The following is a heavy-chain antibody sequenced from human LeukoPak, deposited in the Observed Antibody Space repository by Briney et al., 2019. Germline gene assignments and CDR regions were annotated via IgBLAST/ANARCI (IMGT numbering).Heavy chain of an antibody. CDR3: ARGLQWFGEYMRFDP. D-gene: IGHD3-10*01. V-gene: IGHV3-33*01. Sequence: GGSLRLSCSASGFTFSTYGMHWVRQAPGKGLEWVAVIWYDGGNKFYGDSVKGRFTISRDNSKNTPYLQMNSLRADDTAVYYCARGLQWFGEYMRFDPWGQGTLVTVSS. J-gene: IGHJ5*02. CDR2: IWYDGGNK. CDR1: GFTFSTYG.